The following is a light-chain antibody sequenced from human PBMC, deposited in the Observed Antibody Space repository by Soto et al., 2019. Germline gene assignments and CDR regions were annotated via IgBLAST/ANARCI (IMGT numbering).Light chain of an antibody. CDR2: DAS. CDR3: QQYNSYWT. J-gene: IGKJ1*01. V-gene: IGKV1-5*01. Sequence: STLSASVGDRVTITCRASQSISSWLAWYQQKPGKAPKLLIYDASSLESGVPSRFSGGGSGTEFTLTISSLQPDDLATYYCQQYNSYWTFGQGTKVDIK. CDR1: QSISSW.